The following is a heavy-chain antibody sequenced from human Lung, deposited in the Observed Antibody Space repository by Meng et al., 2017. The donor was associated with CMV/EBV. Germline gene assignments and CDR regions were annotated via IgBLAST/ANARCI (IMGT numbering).Heavy chain of an antibody. J-gene: IGHJ4*02. CDR3: AKCRSGIAAALNY. Sequence: GESLKISCAASGFIFSNYALSWVRQAPGKGLEWVSTISDSGGNTYYADSVKGRFTISRDNSKNTLYLQMNSLRAEDTAVYYCAKCRSGIAAALNYWGKGTXVTVGS. CDR2: ISDSGGNT. CDR1: GFIFSNYA. V-gene: IGHV3-23*01. D-gene: IGHD6-13*01.